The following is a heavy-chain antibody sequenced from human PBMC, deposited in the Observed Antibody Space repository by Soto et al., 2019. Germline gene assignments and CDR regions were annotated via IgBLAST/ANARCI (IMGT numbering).Heavy chain of an antibody. CDR1: GFRFKSFV. D-gene: IGHD3-16*01. Sequence: QLQLVESGGGVVQPGTSLRLSCAASGFRFKSFVMHWVRQAPGKGLEWVAFTSYDGSNKDYGDSVKGRFTVSRDNSQNTLLLQMDFLRPEDTALYYCARWGTTGGFDLWGQGTLVSVSS. CDR2: TSYDGSNK. CDR3: ARWGTTGGFDL. J-gene: IGHJ4*02. V-gene: IGHV3-30*19.